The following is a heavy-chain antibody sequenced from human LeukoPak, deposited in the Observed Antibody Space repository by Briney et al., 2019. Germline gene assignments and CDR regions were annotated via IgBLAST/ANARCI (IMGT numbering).Heavy chain of an antibody. CDR2: IDWDDDK. CDR3: ARIKAYYYDSSGYYYIDY. V-gene: IGHV2-70*11. J-gene: IGHJ4*02. D-gene: IGHD3-22*01. CDR1: GFTFSTYW. Sequence: LRLSCAASGFTFSTYWMSWIRQPPGKALEWLARIDWDDDKYYSTSLKTRLTISKDTSKNQVVLTMTNMDPVDTATYYCARIKAYYYDSSGYYYIDYWGQGTLVTVSS.